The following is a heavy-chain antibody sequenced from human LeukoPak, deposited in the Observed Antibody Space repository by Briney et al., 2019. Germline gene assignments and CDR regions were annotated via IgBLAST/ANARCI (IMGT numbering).Heavy chain of an antibody. D-gene: IGHD3-10*02. Sequence: PGGSLRLSCAASGFTFRDYYMGWIRQAPGKGLEWVSYISSSGTGIYYADSVKGRFTISRDNAKNSPYLQVNSLRAEDTAVYYCARAMWDAFDTWGQGTMVTVSS. CDR1: GFTFRDYY. CDR2: ISSSGTGI. J-gene: IGHJ3*02. CDR3: ARAMWDAFDT. V-gene: IGHV3-11*01.